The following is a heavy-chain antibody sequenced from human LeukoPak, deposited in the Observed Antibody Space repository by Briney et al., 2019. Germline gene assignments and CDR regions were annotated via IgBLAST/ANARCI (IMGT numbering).Heavy chain of an antibody. D-gene: IGHD2-15*01. J-gene: IGHJ4*02. CDR2: INPNSGGT. Sequence: ASVKVSCKASGYTFTGYYMHWVRQAPGQGLEWMGWINPNSGGTNYAQKFQGRVTMTRDTSISTAYMELSRLRSDDTAAYYCAREIPVYCSGGSCYLWGQGTLVTVSS. V-gene: IGHV1-2*02. CDR1: GYTFTGYY. CDR3: AREIPVYCSGGSCYL.